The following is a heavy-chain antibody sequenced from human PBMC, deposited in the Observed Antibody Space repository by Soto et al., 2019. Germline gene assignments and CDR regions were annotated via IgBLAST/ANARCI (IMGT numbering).Heavy chain of an antibody. V-gene: IGHV3-21*01. Sequence: GGSLRLSCAASGFTFSTYAMNWVRQAPGKGLEWVSSISSSSSYIYYADSVKGRFTISRDNAKNSLYLQMNSLRAEDTAVYYCALSGLAATGHNLIDYWGQGTLVTVSS. CDR2: ISSSSSYI. CDR1: GFTFSTYA. D-gene: IGHD6-13*01. J-gene: IGHJ4*02. CDR3: ALSGLAATGHNLIDY.